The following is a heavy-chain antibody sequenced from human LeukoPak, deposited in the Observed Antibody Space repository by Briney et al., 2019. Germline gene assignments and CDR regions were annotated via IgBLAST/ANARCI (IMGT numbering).Heavy chain of an antibody. Sequence: GGSLRLSCAASGFTFSSYSMNWVRQAPGKGLEWVSYISSSSSTIYYADSVKGRFSISGDNSENTLYLQMNSLRAEDTAVYYCARETYSGYEDFDYWGQGTLVTVTS. CDR3: ARETYSGYEDFDY. J-gene: IGHJ4*02. CDR1: GFTFSSYS. V-gene: IGHV3-48*01. D-gene: IGHD5-12*01. CDR2: ISSSSSTI.